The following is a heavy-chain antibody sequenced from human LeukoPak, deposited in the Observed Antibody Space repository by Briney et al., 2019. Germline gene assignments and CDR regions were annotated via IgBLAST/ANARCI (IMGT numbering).Heavy chain of an antibody. CDR3: ARDSGLAVAGSQEFDF. Sequence: GGSLRLSCAASGFTFSDYYMSWIRQAPGKGLEGVSYISSSGSTIYYADSVKGRFTISRDNAKNSLYLQMNSLRAEDTAVYYCARDSGLAVAGSQEFDFWGQGTLVTVSS. CDR2: ISSSGSTI. J-gene: IGHJ4*02. CDR1: GFTFSDYY. D-gene: IGHD6-19*01. V-gene: IGHV3-11*01.